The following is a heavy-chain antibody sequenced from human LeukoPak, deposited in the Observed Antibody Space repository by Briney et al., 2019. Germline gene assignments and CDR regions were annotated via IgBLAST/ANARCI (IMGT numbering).Heavy chain of an antibody. Sequence: PGRSLRLSCAASGFTFDDYSMHWVRQAPGKGLEWVSGISWNSGSAGYADSVKGRFTISRDSAKNSLYLQMNSLRTEDTALYYCAKDRTYSVYAALDYWGQGTLVTVSS. V-gene: IGHV3-9*01. J-gene: IGHJ4*02. CDR3: AKDRTYSVYAALDY. D-gene: IGHD5/OR15-5a*01. CDR1: GFTFDDYS. CDR2: ISWNSGSA.